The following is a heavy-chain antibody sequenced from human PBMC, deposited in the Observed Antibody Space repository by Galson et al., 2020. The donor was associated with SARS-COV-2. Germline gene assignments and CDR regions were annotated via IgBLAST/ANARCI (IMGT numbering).Heavy chain of an antibody. Sequence: GGSLRLSCAASGFTFDDYAMHWVRQAPGNGLEWVSGISWNSGSIGYADSVKGRFTISRDNAKNSLYLQMNSLRAEDTALYYCIAVAGRADYWGQGTLVTVSS. D-gene: IGHD6-19*01. CDR1: GFTFDDYA. J-gene: IGHJ4*02. CDR3: IAVAGRADY. CDR2: ISWNSGSI. V-gene: IGHV3-9*01.